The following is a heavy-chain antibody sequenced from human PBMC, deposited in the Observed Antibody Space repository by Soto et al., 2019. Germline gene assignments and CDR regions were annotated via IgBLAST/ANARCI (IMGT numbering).Heavy chain of an antibody. CDR3: ERDRVYCGGVCYCGY. V-gene: IGHV1-69*12. CDR1: GGTFSSYA. D-gene: IGHD2-21*02. J-gene: IGHJ4*02. CDR2: IIPIFGTA. Sequence: QVQLVQSGAEVTKPGSSVKVSCKASGGTFSSYAISWVRQAPGQGLEWMGGIIPIFGTANYAQKFQGRVTITADESTSTAYMELSSLRSEDTAVYYCERDRVYCGGVCYCGYWGQGTLVTVSS.